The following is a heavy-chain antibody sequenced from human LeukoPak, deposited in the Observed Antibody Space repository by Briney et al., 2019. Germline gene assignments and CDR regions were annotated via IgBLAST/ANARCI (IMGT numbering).Heavy chain of an antibody. Sequence: PSETLSLTCTVSGGSISSSSYYWGWIRQPPGKGLEWIGSIYYSGSTYYNPSLKSRVTISVDTSKNQFSLKLSSVTAADTAVYYCARHVGAALLWFGELLSGDYWGQGTLVTVSS. J-gene: IGHJ4*02. D-gene: IGHD3-10*01. V-gene: IGHV4-39*01. CDR3: ARHVGAALLWFGELLSGDY. CDR1: GGSISSSSYY. CDR2: IYYSGST.